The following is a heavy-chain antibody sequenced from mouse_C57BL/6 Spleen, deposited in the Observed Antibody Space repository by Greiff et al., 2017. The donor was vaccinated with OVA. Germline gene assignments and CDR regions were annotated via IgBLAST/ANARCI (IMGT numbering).Heavy chain of an antibody. J-gene: IGHJ1*03. CDR1: GYAFSSSW. V-gene: IGHV1-82*01. Sequence: VQLQQSGPELVKPGASVKISCKASGYAFSSSWMNWVKQRPGKGLEWIGRIYPGDGDTNYNGKFKGKATLTADKSSSTAYMQLSSLTSEDSAVYFCARRYGNYEYFDVWGTGTTVTVSS. CDR2: IYPGDGDT. D-gene: IGHD2-10*02. CDR3: ARRYGNYEYFDV.